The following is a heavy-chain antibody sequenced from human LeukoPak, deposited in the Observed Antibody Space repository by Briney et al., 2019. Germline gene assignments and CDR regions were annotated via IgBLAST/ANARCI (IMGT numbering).Heavy chain of an antibody. V-gene: IGHV4-34*01. Sequence: SETLSLTCAVYGGSFNGYYWSWIRQPPGKGLEWIGEINHSGSTNYSPSLKSRVTISVDTSKNQFSLKLSSVTAADTAMYYCAREGWQWLVHAFDIWGQGTMVTVSS. CDR3: AREGWQWLVHAFDI. J-gene: IGHJ3*02. CDR2: INHSGST. CDR1: GGSFNGYY. D-gene: IGHD6-19*01.